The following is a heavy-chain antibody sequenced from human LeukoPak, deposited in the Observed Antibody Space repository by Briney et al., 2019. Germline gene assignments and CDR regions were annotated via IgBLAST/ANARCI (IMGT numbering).Heavy chain of an antibody. D-gene: IGHD1-1*01. Sequence: ASVKLSCKAFGYTFTGYWMHWVRQAPGQGPEWMGVISPSGGSTIYAQKFKGRVTLTRDMSTSTDYLELSSLRSADTAVYYCARAEYNWNDVRYYSYLDVWGKGTTVTVSS. CDR3: ARAEYNWNDVRYYSYLDV. CDR2: ISPSGGST. V-gene: IGHV1-46*01. J-gene: IGHJ6*03. CDR1: GYTFTGYW.